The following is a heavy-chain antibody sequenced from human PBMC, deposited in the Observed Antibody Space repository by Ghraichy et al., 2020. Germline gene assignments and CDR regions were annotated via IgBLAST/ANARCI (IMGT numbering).Heavy chain of an antibody. CDR3: ARSVWYSSGWYFDS. Sequence: SQTLSLTCAISGDSVSGNSAAWHWIRQSPSRGLEWLGRTFYRSKWYNDYAISVKSRITINPDTSNNHFSLQLNSVTPEDTAVYYCARSVWYSSGWYFDSWGQGTLVTVSS. CDR1: GDSVSGNSAA. J-gene: IGHJ4*02. CDR2: TFYRSKWYN. V-gene: IGHV6-1*01. D-gene: IGHD6-19*01.